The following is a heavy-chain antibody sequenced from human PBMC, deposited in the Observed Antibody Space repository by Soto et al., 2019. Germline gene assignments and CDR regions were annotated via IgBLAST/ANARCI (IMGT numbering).Heavy chain of an antibody. Sequence: SSETLSLTCTVSGGSISNSSYLWGWIRHPPGKGLQWIGSVSYSGSTYYNPSLKSRVTISIDTSKTQSSLKLSSVTAADTAVYYCARVSCGWYRPFDYWGQGTLVTVSS. J-gene: IGHJ4*02. D-gene: IGHD6-19*01. CDR3: ARVSCGWYRPFDY. V-gene: IGHV4-39*07. CDR2: VSYSGST. CDR1: GGSISNSSYL.